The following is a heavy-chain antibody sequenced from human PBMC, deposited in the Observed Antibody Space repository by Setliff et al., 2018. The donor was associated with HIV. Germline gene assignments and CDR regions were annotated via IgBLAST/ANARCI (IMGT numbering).Heavy chain of an antibody. J-gene: IGHJ6*03. D-gene: IGHD2-21*02. CDR3: TRDLWGDDYYYNNMDV. CDR1: GASITSHN. Sequence: PSETLSLTCSVSGASITSHNWSWIRQAAGKGLEWIGRIYTRGSTNYNPSLRSRVTMSVDTSKNQFSLKVTSVTAADTAVYYCTRDLWGDDYYYNNMDVWGKGTTVTVPS. V-gene: IGHV4-4*07. CDR2: IYTRGST.